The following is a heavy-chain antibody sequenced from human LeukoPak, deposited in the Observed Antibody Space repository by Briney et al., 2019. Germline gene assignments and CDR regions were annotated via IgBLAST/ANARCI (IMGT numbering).Heavy chain of an antibody. CDR1: GFTFSTYA. Sequence: GGSLRLSCVGSGFTFSTYAMNWVRQAPGKGLEWVSTISGSSNTYYAESVKGRFTISRDNSKNTVFLQMNSLRAEDTAIYYCAKDPLGVVDAFDLWGQGTVVTVSS. D-gene: IGHD2-21*01. J-gene: IGHJ3*01. CDR3: AKDPLGVVDAFDL. CDR2: ISGSSNT. V-gene: IGHV3-23*01.